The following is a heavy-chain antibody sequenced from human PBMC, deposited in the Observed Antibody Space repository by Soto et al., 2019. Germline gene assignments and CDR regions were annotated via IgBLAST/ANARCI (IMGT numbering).Heavy chain of an antibody. CDR3: ANGIHRGDLASCYRYYDYYGMDV. CDR1: GFTFSSYA. J-gene: IGHJ6*02. CDR2: ISGSGGST. V-gene: IGHV3-23*01. D-gene: IGHD3-10*01. Sequence: GGSLRLSCAASGFTFSSYAMSWVRQAPGKGLEWVSAISGSGGSTYYADSVKGRFTISRDNSKNTLYLQMNSLRAEDTAVYYCANGIHRGDLASCYRYYDYYGMDVWGQGTTVTVSS.